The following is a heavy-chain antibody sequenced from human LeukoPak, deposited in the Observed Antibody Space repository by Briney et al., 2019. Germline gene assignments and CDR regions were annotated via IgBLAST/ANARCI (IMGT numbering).Heavy chain of an antibody. D-gene: IGHD6-19*01. CDR2: INPNIGGT. V-gene: IGHV1-2*02. J-gene: IGHJ4*02. CDR1: GYTFTGYY. Sequence: ASVKVSCKASGYTFTGYYIHWVRQAPRQGLEWMGWINPNIGGTNYAQKFQGRVTMTRDTSISTAYMELSSLRSDDTAVYYCARGGGTVAYFDYWGQGTLVTVSS. CDR3: ARGGGTVAYFDY.